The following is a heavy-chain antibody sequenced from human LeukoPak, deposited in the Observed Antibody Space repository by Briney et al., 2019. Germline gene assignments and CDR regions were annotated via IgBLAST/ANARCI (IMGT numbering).Heavy chain of an antibody. D-gene: IGHD6-19*01. J-gene: IGHJ3*02. CDR1: GSIFRNYY. CDR3: ARGGCAFDI. V-gene: IGHV3-7*04. CDR2: IKHDGSEK. Sequence: GGSLRRSCAAPGSIFRNYYMSWVRQSPGKGLDWVANIKHDGSEKYFVDSVKGRFTISRDNAQDSLSLQMNTLRAEDTAVYYCARGGCAFDIWGQGTKVTVSS.